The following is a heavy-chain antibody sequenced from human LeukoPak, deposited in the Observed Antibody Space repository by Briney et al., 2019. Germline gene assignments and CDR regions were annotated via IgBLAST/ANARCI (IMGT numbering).Heavy chain of an antibody. CDR1: GFTFSSYG. Sequence: GGSLRLSCAASGFTFSSYGMHWVRQAPGKGLEWVAVISYDGSNKYYADSVKGRFTISRDSSKNTLYLQMNSLRAEDTAVYYCAELGITMIGGVWGKGTTVTISS. CDR3: AELGITMIGGV. CDR2: ISYDGSNK. D-gene: IGHD3-10*02. V-gene: IGHV3-30*18. J-gene: IGHJ6*04.